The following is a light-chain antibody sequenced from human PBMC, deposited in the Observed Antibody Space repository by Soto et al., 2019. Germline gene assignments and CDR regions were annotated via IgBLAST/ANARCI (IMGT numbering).Light chain of an antibody. V-gene: IGKV3-11*01. CDR1: QSVSSY. CDR2: DAS. J-gene: IGKJ5*01. Sequence: EIVLTQSPATLSVSPGERATLSCRASQSVSSYLAWYQQKPGQAPRLLIYDASNRATGIPARFSGSGSGTDFTLTISSLEPEDFAVYYCQQHSNWPPITFGQGTRLE. CDR3: QQHSNWPPIT.